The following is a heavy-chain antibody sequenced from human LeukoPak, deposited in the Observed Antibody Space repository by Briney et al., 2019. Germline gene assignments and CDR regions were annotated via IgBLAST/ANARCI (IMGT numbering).Heavy chain of an antibody. CDR2: INHSGST. J-gene: IGHJ4*02. D-gene: IGHD3-10*01. CDR1: GGSFSGYY. V-gene: IGHV4-34*01. CDR3: AREGSGSYGFDY. Sequence: SETLSLTCAVYGGSFSGYYWSWIRQPPGKGLEWIGEINHSGSTNYNPSLKSRVTISVDTSKNQFSLKLRSVTAADTAVYYCAREGSGSYGFDYWGQGTLVTVSS.